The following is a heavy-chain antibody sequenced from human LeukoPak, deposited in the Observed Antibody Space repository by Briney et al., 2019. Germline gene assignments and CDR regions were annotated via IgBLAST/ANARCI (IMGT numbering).Heavy chain of an antibody. CDR3: ARGEWELGTDAFDI. D-gene: IGHD1-26*01. CDR2: IYSGGST. Sequence: GGSLRLSCAASGFTVSSNYMSWVRQAPGKGLEWVSVIYSGGSTYYADSVKGRFTISRDNSKNTLYLQTNSLRAEDTAVYYCARGEWELGTDAFDIWGQGTMVTVSS. CDR1: GFTVSSNY. J-gene: IGHJ3*02. V-gene: IGHV3-53*01.